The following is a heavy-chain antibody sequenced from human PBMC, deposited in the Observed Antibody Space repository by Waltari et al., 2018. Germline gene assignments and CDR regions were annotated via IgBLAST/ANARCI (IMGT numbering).Heavy chain of an antibody. CDR2: INHSGST. D-gene: IGHD5-12*01. V-gene: IGHV4-34*01. CDR3: ARLKRWLQLRAYYYYYYMDV. Sequence: QVQLQQWGAGLLKPSETLSLTCAVYGGSFSGYYWSWIRQPPGKGLEWIGEINHSGSTNYNPSLKSRVTISVEPSKNQFSLKLSSVTAADTAVYYCARLKRWLQLRAYYYYYYMDVWGKGTTVTVSS. J-gene: IGHJ6*03. CDR1: GGSFSGYY.